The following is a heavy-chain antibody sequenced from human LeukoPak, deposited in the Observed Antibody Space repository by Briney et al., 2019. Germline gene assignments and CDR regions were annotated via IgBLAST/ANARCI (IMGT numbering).Heavy chain of an antibody. D-gene: IGHD1-1*01. CDR2: ISYDGSNK. Sequence: GGSLRLSCAASGFTFSSYVMHWVRQAPGKGLEWVAAISYDGSNKYYADSVKGRFTISRDNSKNTLYLQMNSLRAEDTAVYYCAKVQAWSHSNENWFDPWGQGTLVTVSS. CDR1: GFTFSSYV. J-gene: IGHJ5*02. V-gene: IGHV3-30*18. CDR3: AKVQAWSHSNENWFDP.